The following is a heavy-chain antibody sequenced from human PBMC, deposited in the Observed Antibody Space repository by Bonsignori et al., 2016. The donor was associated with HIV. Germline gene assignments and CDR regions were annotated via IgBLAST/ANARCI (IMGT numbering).Heavy chain of an antibody. CDR1: GFTFSSYS. CDR2: TSRSSSYI. Sequence: GGSLRLSCAVSGFTFSSYSMNWVRQAPGKGLEWVSSTSRSSSYIYYADSVKGRCTISRDNAKNSLYLQMNSLRAEDTAVYYCARESVAGTFDYWGQGTLVTVSS. V-gene: IGHV3-21*01. CDR3: ARESVAGTFDY. D-gene: IGHD6-19*01. J-gene: IGHJ4*02.